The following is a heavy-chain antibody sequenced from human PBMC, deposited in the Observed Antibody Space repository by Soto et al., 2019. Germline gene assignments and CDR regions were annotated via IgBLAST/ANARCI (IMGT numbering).Heavy chain of an antibody. D-gene: IGHD6-13*01. CDR3: ATGQQVRMADI. Sequence: QVQLLESGGGLVKPGGSLRLSCAASGFTVSAYYMAWLRQAPGKGLEWISYISGDSTYATYADSVKGRFTISRDTAKNSLYLQMNSLRAEDTAVYFCATGQQVRMADIWGQGTMVTVSS. V-gene: IGHV3-11*03. CDR2: ISGDSTYA. J-gene: IGHJ3*02. CDR1: GFTVSAYY.